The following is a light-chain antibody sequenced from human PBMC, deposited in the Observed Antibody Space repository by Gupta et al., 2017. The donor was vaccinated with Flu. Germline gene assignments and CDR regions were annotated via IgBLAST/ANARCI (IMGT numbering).Light chain of an antibody. Sequence: GDRVTITCRASQSISSYLNWYQQKPGKAPKLLIYAASSLQSGVPSRFSGSGSGTDFTLTISSLQPEDFATYYCQQSDSTPITFGQGTLMEIK. V-gene: IGKV1-39*01. CDR3: QQSDSTPIT. CDR1: QSISSY. J-gene: IGKJ5*01. CDR2: AAS.